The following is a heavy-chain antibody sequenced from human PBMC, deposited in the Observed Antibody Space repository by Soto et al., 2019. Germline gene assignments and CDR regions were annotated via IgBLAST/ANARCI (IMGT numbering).Heavy chain of an antibody. CDR1: GFNFNSYT. V-gene: IGHV3-21*06. CDR2: ISRFSDNI. D-gene: IGHD3-10*01. Sequence: PGGSLRLSCSASGFNFNSYTMNWVRQAPGKGLEWVSSISRFSDNIYYADSVKGRFAISRANAENSVYLQMNSLRAEDTAVYYCARVGDYFGEFDYFDYWGQGTPVTVSS. J-gene: IGHJ4*02. CDR3: ARVGDYFGEFDYFDY.